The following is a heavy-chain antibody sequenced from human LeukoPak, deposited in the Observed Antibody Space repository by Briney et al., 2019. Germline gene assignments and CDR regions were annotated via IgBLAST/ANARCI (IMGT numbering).Heavy chain of an antibody. CDR1: GITFSSYE. CDR2: ISSSGGPI. V-gene: IGHV3-48*03. Sequence: GGSLRLSCVASGITFSSYEMNWVRQAPGKGLEWISCISSSGGPIYYADSVKGRFAISRDNAKNSLYLQMNSLRAEDTAVYYCARGFRDTAMFLDYWGQGTLVTVSS. CDR3: ARGFRDTAMFLDY. D-gene: IGHD5-18*01. J-gene: IGHJ4*02.